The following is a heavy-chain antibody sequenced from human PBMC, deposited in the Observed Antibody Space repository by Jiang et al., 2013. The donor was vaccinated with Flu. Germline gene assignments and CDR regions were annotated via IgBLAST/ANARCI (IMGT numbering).Heavy chain of an antibody. CDR2: ISYDGSNK. CDR1: GFTFSSYA. V-gene: IGHV3-30-3*01. CDR3: ARSRVSSGWYTY. Sequence: AASGFTFSSYAMHWVRQAPGKGQEWVAVISYDGSNKYYADSVKGRFTISRDNSKNTLYLQMNSLRAEDTAVYYCARSRVSSGWYTYWGQGTLVTVSS. J-gene: IGHJ4*02. D-gene: IGHD6-19*01.